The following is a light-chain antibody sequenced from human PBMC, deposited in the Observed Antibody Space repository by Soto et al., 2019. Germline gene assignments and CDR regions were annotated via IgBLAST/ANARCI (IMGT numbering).Light chain of an antibody. V-gene: IGLV2-23*01. CDR1: SSDVGSYNL. CDR2: EGS. J-gene: IGLJ2*01. CDR3: CSYAGSRLV. Sequence: QSALTQPASVSGSPGQSITISCTATSSDVGSYNLVSWYQQHPGKAPKLMIYEGSKRPSGVSNRFSGSTSGNTASLTISGLQAEDEAGYYCCSYAGSRLVFGGGTKLTVL.